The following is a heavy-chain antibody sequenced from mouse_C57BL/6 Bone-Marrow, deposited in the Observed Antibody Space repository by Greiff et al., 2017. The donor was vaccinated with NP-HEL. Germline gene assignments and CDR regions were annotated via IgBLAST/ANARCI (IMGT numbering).Heavy chain of an antibody. CDR2: ISGGGGNT. V-gene: IGHV5-9*01. CDR3: ARQPLDGSPLWYFDV. D-gene: IGHD1-1*01. J-gene: IGHJ1*03. Sequence: DVHLVESGGGLVKPGGSLKLSCAASGFTFSSYTMSWVRQTPEKRLEWVATISGGGGNTYYPDSVKGRFTISRDNAKNTLYLQMSSLRSEDTALYYCARQPLDGSPLWYFDVWGTGTTVTVSS. CDR1: GFTFSSYT.